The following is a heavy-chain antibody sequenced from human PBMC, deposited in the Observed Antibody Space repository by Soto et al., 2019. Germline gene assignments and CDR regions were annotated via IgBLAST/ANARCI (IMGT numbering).Heavy chain of an antibody. CDR3: ATGAGYDY. CDR1: GGTFSSYA. V-gene: IGHV1-24*01. Sequence: ASVKVSCKASGGTFSSYAISWLRQAPGKGLEWMGGFDPEDGETIYAQKFQGRVTMTEDTSTDTAYMELSSLRSEDTAVYYCATGAGYDYWGQGTLVTVSS. CDR2: FDPEDGET. J-gene: IGHJ4*02. D-gene: IGHD3-9*01.